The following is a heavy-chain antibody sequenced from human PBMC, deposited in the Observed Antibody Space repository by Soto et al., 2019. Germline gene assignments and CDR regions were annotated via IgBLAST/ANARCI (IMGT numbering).Heavy chain of an antibody. D-gene: IGHD2-15*01. CDR3: ARQPIDSGGGSCYPNWYFDL. CDR2: IYYSGST. J-gene: IGHJ2*01. CDR1: GGSISSSTYY. Sequence: LTCTVSGGSISSSTYYWGWIRQPPGKGLEWIGSIYYSGSTHYNPSLKSRVTISADTAKSQFSLKLNSVTAADTAVYYCARQPIDSGGGSCYPNWYFDLWGRGTLVTVSS. V-gene: IGHV4-39*01.